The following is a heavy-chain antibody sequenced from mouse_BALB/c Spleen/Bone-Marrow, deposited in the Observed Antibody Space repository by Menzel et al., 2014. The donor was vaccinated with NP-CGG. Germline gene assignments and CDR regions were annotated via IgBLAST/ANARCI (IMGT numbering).Heavy chain of an antibody. CDR1: GDSITSGY. CDR2: ITYSGNT. D-gene: IGHD1-2*01. V-gene: IGHV3-8*02. J-gene: IGHJ2*01. CDR3: TRDYYGP. Sequence: EVQLQESGPSLVKPSQTLSLTCSVTGDSITSGYWNWIRKFPGNKLEYMGYITYSGNTYYDPSLISRISITRDTSKNQYYLQLNSVTTEDTATYYCTRDYYGPWGQGTTLTVSS.